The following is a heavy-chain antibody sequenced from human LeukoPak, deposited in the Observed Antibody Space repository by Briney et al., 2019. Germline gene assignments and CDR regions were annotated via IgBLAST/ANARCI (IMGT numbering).Heavy chain of an antibody. Sequence: SETLSLTCTVSGGSISSGRYYWGWIRQPPGRGLEWIGSVYYSGSTSYNPSVGTRITVSIDTSKNQFSLKLRSVTAADTAVYYCARLNVGRDYGDNRRDYWGQGTLVTVSS. D-gene: IGHD4-17*01. CDR2: VYYSGST. CDR1: GGSISSGRYY. V-gene: IGHV4-39*01. CDR3: ARLNVGRDYGDNRRDY. J-gene: IGHJ4*02.